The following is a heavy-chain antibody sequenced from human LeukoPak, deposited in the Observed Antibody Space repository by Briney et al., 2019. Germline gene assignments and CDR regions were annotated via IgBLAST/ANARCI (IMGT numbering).Heavy chain of an antibody. V-gene: IGHV3-74*01. CDR1: GFTFSGYR. J-gene: IGHJ6*03. CDR2: IDNDGHGI. Sequence: GGSLRLSCVTSGFTFSGYRMHWLRQGPEKGLELVSRIDNDGHGIIYADSVKGRFTTSRDNVKNTMYLQMNSLRVEDTAVYYCAAGGGWDPSFGVVTHIDAWGKGTTVVVS. D-gene: IGHD3-3*01. CDR3: AAGGGWDPSFGVVTHIDA.